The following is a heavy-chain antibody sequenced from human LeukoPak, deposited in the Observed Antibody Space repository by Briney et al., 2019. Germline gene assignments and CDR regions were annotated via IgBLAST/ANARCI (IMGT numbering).Heavy chain of an antibody. CDR2: ISSSSSYI. Sequence: PGGSLRLSCAASGFTFSSYSMNWVRQAPGKGLEWVSSISSSSSYIYYADSVKGRFTISRDNSKNTLYLQMNSLRAEDTAVYYCARETEYYYDSSGYAFDIWGQGTMVTVSS. J-gene: IGHJ3*02. CDR3: ARETEYYYDSSGYAFDI. D-gene: IGHD3-22*01. CDR1: GFTFSSYS. V-gene: IGHV3-21*01.